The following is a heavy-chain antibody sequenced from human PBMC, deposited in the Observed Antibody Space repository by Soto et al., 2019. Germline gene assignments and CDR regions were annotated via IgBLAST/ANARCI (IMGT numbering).Heavy chain of an antibody. D-gene: IGHD3-22*01. CDR3: ARRDNSGFPDY. Sequence: PXESLKISFKGAGYNFNNNWIGWVRQMPGKGLEWMGIIHPGDSDSRYSPSFQGQVTMSVDKSINTAYLQWSSLKASDTAMYYCARRDNSGFPDYWGQGTLVTVSS. CDR1: GYNFNNNW. J-gene: IGHJ4*02. CDR2: IHPGDSDS. V-gene: IGHV5-51*01.